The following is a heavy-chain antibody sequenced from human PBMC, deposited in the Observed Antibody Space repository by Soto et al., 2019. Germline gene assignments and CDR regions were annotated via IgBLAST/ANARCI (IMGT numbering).Heavy chain of an antibody. J-gene: IGHJ4*02. V-gene: IGHV3-23*01. CDR1: GFTFSGYS. CDR3: AKGRSSSWYYDF. D-gene: IGHD6-13*01. Sequence: GGSLRLSCAASGFTFSGYSMSWVRQAPGKGLEWVSGIGAGGTSIYYADSVTGRFTISRDNSKNTLYLQMNSLRAEDTAVYYCAKGRSSSWYYDFWGQGTLVTVSS. CDR2: IGAGGTSI.